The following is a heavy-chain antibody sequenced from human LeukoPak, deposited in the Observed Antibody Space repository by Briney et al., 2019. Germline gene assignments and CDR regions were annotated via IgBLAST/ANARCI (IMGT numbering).Heavy chain of an antibody. Sequence: GGSLRLSCIASGFTFSDACMNWVRQAPGRGLEWVSAISDSAGTTYYADSVKGRFTISRDNSKNTLYLQMNSLRAEDTAVYYCAKEPAAQDYWGQGTLVTVSS. J-gene: IGHJ4*02. CDR1: GFTFSDAC. D-gene: IGHD6-13*01. V-gene: IGHV3-23*01. CDR2: ISDSAGTT. CDR3: AKEPAAQDY.